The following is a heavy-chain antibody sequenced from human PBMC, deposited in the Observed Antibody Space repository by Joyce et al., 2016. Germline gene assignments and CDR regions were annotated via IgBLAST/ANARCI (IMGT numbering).Heavy chain of an antibody. Sequence: QVQLVQSGAEVKKPGASVKVSCQTSGYTFTGHYMHWVRQAPGQGLEWMGYINPNSGVTMYAQKFRGRVIMTRDTSITTAYLDLGRLGYDDTAVYYCARDPGYSYSHDYWGQGTLVTVSS. J-gene: IGHJ4*02. D-gene: IGHD5-18*01. CDR2: INPNSGVT. V-gene: IGHV1-2*02. CDR1: GYTFTGHY. CDR3: ARDPGYSYSHDY.